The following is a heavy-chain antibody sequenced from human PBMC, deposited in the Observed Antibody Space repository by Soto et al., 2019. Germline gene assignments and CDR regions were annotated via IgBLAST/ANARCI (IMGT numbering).Heavy chain of an antibody. Sequence: PSETLSLTCGVSGGSVSRDNWLSGVRQPPGKGLEWIGEIHHSGSTNYSPSLKSRVTMSVDKSRNQFSLKLTSVTAADTAVYYCAENGSYDLVNWGQGTRVTVSS. D-gene: IGHD3-16*01. CDR1: GGSVSRDNW. CDR3: AENGSYDLVN. CDR2: IHHSGST. V-gene: IGHV4-4*02. J-gene: IGHJ4*02.